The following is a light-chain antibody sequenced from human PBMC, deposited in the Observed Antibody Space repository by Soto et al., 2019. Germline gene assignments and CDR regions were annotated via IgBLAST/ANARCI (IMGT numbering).Light chain of an antibody. Sequence: EIVMTHSPATLSVSPCEGATLSFRASQSVSSNLAWYQQKPGQAPRLLIYGASTRATGIPARFSGSGSGTDFTLTISRLEPEDFAVYFCHQYGDSPQTFGQGTKVDIK. J-gene: IGKJ1*01. CDR2: GAS. CDR3: HQYGDSPQT. V-gene: IGKV3-15*01. CDR1: QSVSSN.